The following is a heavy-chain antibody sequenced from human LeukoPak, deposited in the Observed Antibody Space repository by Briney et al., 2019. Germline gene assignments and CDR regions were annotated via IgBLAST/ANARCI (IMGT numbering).Heavy chain of an antibody. Sequence: ASVKVSCKASGYTFTSYYMHWVRQAPGQGLEWMGIINPSGGSTSYAQKFQGRVTMTRDMSTSTVYMELSSLRSEDTAVYYCARDSIAVAGTGRFDPWGQGTLVTVSS. CDR2: INPSGGST. D-gene: IGHD6-19*01. CDR3: ARDSIAVAGTGRFDP. V-gene: IGHV1-46*01. J-gene: IGHJ5*02. CDR1: GYTFTSYY.